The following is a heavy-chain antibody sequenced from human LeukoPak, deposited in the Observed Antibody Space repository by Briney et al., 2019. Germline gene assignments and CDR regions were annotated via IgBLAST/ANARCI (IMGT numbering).Heavy chain of an antibody. CDR2: INHSGST. V-gene: IGHV4-34*01. D-gene: IGHD4-17*01. Sequence: SETLSLTCAVYGGSFSGYYWSWIRQPPGKGLEWTGEINHSGSTNYNPSLKSRVTISVDTSKNQFSLKLSSVTAADTAVYYCARAIGYGDSPPDYWGQGTLVTVSS. J-gene: IGHJ4*02. CDR3: ARAIGYGDSPPDY. CDR1: GGSFSGYY.